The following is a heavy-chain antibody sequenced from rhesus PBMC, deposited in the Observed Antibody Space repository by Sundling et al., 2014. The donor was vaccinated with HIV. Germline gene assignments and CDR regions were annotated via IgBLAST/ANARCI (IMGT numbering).Heavy chain of an antibody. Sequence: QVQLQESGPGLVKPSETLSLTCAVSGGSISSYYWSWIRQPPGKGLGWIGRISGSGGSTDYNPSLKSRVTIYNRHVPTNQFSLKLSSVTAADTAVYYCARDLHGSTDYWGQGVLVTVSS. D-gene: IGHD4-29*01. CDR2: ISGSGGST. V-gene: IGHV4-173*01. CDR1: GGSISSYY. CDR3: ARDLHGSTDY. J-gene: IGHJ4*01.